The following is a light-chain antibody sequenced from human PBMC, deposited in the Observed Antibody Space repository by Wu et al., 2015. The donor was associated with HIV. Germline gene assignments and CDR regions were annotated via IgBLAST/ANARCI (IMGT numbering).Light chain of an antibody. CDR2: KAS. CDR1: QSINSW. J-gene: IGKJ2*03. V-gene: IGKV1-5*03. CDR3: QQYNLYPYS. Sequence: DIQMTQSPSTLSASIGDRVTVTCRASQSINSWLAWYQQKPGQAPKLLIYKASSLESGVPSRFSGSGSGTEFTLTISSLQADDFASYYCQQYNLYPYSFGQGTKLEI.